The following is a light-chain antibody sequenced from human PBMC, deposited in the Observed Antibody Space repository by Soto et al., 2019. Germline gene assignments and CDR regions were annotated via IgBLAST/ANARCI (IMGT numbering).Light chain of an antibody. Sequence: QSALTQPASVSGSPGQSITISCTGSSSDVGAYNFVSWYQHHPGRAPKLILYEVTTRPSGVSSRFSGSKSGNTASLTISGLQAEDEADYYCSSYTSSSTYVFGTGTKVTVL. V-gene: IGLV2-14*01. CDR3: SSYTSSSTYV. CDR2: EVT. J-gene: IGLJ1*01. CDR1: SSDVGAYNF.